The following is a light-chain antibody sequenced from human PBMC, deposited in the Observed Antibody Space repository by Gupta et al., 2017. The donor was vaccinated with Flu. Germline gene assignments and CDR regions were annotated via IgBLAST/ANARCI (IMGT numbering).Light chain of an antibody. CDR2: KAS. V-gene: IGKV1-5*03. J-gene: IGKJ1*01. Sequence: PSALSASVGDRVTITCRASQSISNWLAWYQQKPGKAPKLLIYKASSLESGVPSRFSGSGSGTEFTLTISSLQPDDFATYYCQQYYNYAWTFGQGTKVEI. CDR3: QQYYNYAWT. CDR1: QSISNW.